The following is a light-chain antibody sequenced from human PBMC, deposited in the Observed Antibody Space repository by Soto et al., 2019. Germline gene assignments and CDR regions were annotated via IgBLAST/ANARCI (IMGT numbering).Light chain of an antibody. V-gene: IGKV1-5*01. J-gene: IGKJ1*01. CDR3: QQYNYYST. Sequence: DIQMTQYPSTLSAYVGYRVTITCLASQSLNGRLAWYQQRPGQAPNLLLYDVPTLETGVPSRFSGTGSETAFTLTISGLQPDYFATYSRQQYNYYSTFGPGTKVEIK. CDR2: DVP. CDR1: QSLNGR.